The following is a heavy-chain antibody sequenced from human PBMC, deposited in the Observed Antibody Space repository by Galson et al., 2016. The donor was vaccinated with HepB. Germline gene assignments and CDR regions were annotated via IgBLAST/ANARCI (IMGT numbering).Heavy chain of an antibody. V-gene: IGHV1-2*02. CDR1: GYFFIGYY. CDR3: VQRRSHTAYYSDF. Sequence: SVKVSCKASGYFFIGYYIYWVRQAPGQGLEWMGWINPNTGGTSYARNFQGRVNLTRDTSKKQVVLTLTDMGPEDTATYFCVQRRSHTAYYSDFWGQGTLVTVSS. CDR2: INPNTGGT. J-gene: IGHJ4*02. D-gene: IGHD3-16*01.